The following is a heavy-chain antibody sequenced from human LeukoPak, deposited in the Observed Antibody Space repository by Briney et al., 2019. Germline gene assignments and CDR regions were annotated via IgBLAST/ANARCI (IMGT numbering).Heavy chain of an antibody. D-gene: IGHD3-9*01. CDR1: GFTFSSYA. Sequence: GGSLRLSCAASGFTFSSYAMSWVRQAPGKGLEGVSAISGSGGSTYYADSVKGRFTISRDNSKNTLYLQMNSLRAEDTAVYYCAKDRAYYDILTEAIYWGQGTLVTVSS. V-gene: IGHV3-23*01. J-gene: IGHJ4*02. CDR2: ISGSGGST. CDR3: AKDRAYYDILTEAIY.